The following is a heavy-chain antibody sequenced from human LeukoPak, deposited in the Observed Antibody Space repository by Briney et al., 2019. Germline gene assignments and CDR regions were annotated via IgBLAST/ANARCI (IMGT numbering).Heavy chain of an antibody. Sequence: PSETLSLTCAVNGGSFSGYSWSWIRQPPGKGLEWIGEINHSGSTKYNPSLKSRVTISVDTSKKQLSLELSSMTAADTAVYYCARGYCSSTSCYEAAFDIWGQGAMVTVS. CDR3: ARGYCSSTSCYEAAFDI. CDR2: INHSGST. V-gene: IGHV4-34*01. D-gene: IGHD2-2*01. J-gene: IGHJ3*02. CDR1: GGSFSGYS.